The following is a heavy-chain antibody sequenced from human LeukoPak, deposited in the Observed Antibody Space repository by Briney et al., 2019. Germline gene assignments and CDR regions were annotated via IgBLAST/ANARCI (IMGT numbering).Heavy chain of an antibody. CDR2: FCCCWGAT. Sequence: GGSLRLSCGTSGFTLSSYGMIWVRQAPGKGLEWVSIFCCCWGATYYADFVKRRFNISRDNSKKTLYSKMNSLRAEDTAVYHRANRVSTSGVYLAPDFDYWGQGNLVTVSS. CDR3: ANRVSTSGVYLAPDFDY. CDR1: GFTLSSYG. J-gene: IGHJ4*02. V-gene: IGHV3-23*01. D-gene: IGHD6-13*01.